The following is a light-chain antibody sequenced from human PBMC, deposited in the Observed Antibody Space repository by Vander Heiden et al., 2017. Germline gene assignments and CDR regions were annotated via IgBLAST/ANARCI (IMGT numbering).Light chain of an antibody. J-gene: IGKJ1*01. CDR2: VAS. Sequence: DIQLTQSPSFLSASLGDRVTITCRASQGINSLLAWYQQKPGKAPKLLISVASILQSGVPSRISGSGSGTEFTLTISSLQPEDFATYYCQQLSTYPWTFGQGTKVDIK. CDR3: QQLSTYPWT. V-gene: IGKV1-9*01. CDR1: QGINSL.